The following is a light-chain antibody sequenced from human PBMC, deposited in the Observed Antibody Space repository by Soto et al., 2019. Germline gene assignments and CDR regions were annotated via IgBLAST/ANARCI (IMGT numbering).Light chain of an antibody. J-gene: IGKJ1*01. CDR2: KTS. Sequence: DIQLTQSPSTLSASVGDRVTITCRASQTISSWLAWYQQKPAKAPNLFIDKTSNLESGVPSSFSGSGPGTESTPTITGLQPDYFATDYYQYYNDYCWTFGQGTKVEIK. CDR3: QYYNDYCWT. V-gene: IGKV1-5*03. CDR1: QTISSW.